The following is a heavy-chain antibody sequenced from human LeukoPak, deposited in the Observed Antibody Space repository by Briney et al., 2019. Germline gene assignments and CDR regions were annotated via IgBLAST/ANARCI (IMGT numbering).Heavy chain of an antibody. CDR1: QFRFPFSHYG. D-gene: IGHD4-11*01. J-gene: IGHJ4*02. Sequence: GGSLRLSCVASQFRFPFSHYGMHWVRQAPGRGLEWVAVIWSDGTNQYYADSVKGRFTISRDNSKKTVYLQMNSLRADDTAVYLCAKDAQRGFDYSNSLENWGQGTLVTVSS. V-gene: IGHV3-33*06. CDR2: IWSDGTNQ. CDR3: AKDAQRGFDYSNSLEN.